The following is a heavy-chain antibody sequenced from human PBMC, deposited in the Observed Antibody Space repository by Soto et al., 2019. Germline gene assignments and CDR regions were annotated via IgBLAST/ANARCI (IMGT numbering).Heavy chain of an antibody. J-gene: IGHJ4*02. D-gene: IGHD3-3*02. CDR3: AKAEPKPIFGVVPGGIDY. Sequence: GGSLRLSCAASSFTLNSFAMHWVRQAPGKGLEWVALMSFDGNNKYYADSVKGRFTISRDNSQNTLYLQMNSLRAEDTAVYYCAKAEPKPIFGVVPGGIDYWGQGTLVTVSS. CDR2: MSFDGNNK. CDR1: SFTLNSFA. V-gene: IGHV3-30*04.